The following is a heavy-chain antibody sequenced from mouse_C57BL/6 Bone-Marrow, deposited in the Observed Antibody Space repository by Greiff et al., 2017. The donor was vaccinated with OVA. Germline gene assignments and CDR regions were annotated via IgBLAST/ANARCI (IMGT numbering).Heavy chain of an antibody. J-gene: IGHJ4*01. CDR1: GYTFTSYW. V-gene: IGHV1-64*01. Sequence: VQLQQPGAELVKPGASVKLSCKASGYTFTSYWMHWVKQRPGQGLEWIGMIHPNSGSTNYNEKFKSKATLTVDKSSSTAYMQLSSLTSEDSAVYYCARRLTLYAMDYWGQGTSVTVSS. CDR2: IHPNSGST. D-gene: IGHD1-3*01. CDR3: ARRLTLYAMDY.